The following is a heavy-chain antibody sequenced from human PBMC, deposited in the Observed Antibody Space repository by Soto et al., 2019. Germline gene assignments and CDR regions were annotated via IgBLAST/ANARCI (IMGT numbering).Heavy chain of an antibody. J-gene: IGHJ4*02. V-gene: IGHV4-4*02. D-gene: IGHD6-13*01. CDR1: GVSISSHDW. CDR3: ATRDTSRFY. Sequence: QVQLQESGPGLVKPSGTLSLTCAVSGVSISSHDWWTWVRQPPGKGLECIGESHQSGNTHYNSLLEIRVTISVDKSKNQFSLTLSSVTVADTAVYYCATRDTSRFYWGQGTLVTVSS. CDR2: SHQSGNT.